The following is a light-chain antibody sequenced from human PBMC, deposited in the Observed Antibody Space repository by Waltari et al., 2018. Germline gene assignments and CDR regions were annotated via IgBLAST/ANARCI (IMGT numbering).Light chain of an antibody. CDR2: WAS. CDR1: QSVLYSSNNKNY. V-gene: IGKV4-1*01. CDR3: QQYYSTPYT. Sequence: DIVVPQSPDSLAVSLGERATINCQSSQSVLYSSNNKNYLAWYQHKPGQPPKLLIYWASTRESGVPDRFSGSGSGTDFTLTISSLQAEDVAVYYCQQYYSTPYTFGQGTKLEIK. J-gene: IGKJ2*01.